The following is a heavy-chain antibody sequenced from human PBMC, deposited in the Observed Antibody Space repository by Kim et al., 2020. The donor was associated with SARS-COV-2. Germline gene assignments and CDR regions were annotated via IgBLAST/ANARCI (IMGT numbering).Heavy chain of an antibody. V-gene: IGHV3-30*18. CDR3: ANMQY. Sequence: HDGSYRDYDDSVEGRFTLSRDSSKNTLYLQMNSLRVEDTAVYYCANMQYWGQGTLVSVSS. J-gene: IGHJ4*02. CDR2: HDGSYR.